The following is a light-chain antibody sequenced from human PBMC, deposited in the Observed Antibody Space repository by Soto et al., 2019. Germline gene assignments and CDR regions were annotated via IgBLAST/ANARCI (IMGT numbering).Light chain of an antibody. CDR1: NIGSRS. CDR3: QVWDNNDIYV. CDR2: NDN. Sequence: SYELTQAHTLSVAPGRTATIPCGGDNIGSRSVHWYQQRPGRAPVLVVYNDNDRPSGIPDRFSGSNSGNTATLTISGVEAGDEAEYYCQVWDNNDIYVFGTGTKVTVL. V-gene: IGLV3-21*02. J-gene: IGLJ1*01.